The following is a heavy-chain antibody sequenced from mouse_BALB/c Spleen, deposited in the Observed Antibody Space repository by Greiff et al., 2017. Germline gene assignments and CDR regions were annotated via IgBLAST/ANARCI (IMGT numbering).Heavy chain of an antibody. Sequence: VKLQESGPGLVAPSQSLSITCTVSGFSLTSYGVHWVRQPPGKGLEWLGVIWAGGSTNYNSALMSRLSISKDNSKSQVFLKMNSLQTDDTAMYYCARADYDWFAYWGQGTLVTVSA. V-gene: IGHV2-9*02. CDR2: IWAGGST. J-gene: IGHJ3*01. CDR1: GFSLTSYG. D-gene: IGHD2-4*01. CDR3: ARADYDWFAY.